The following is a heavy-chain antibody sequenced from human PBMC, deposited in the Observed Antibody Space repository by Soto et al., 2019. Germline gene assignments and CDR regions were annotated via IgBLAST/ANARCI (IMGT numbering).Heavy chain of an antibody. CDR2: IYAGNGDT. Sequence: QVQLVQSGAEVKKPGASVKVSCKASGYTFTNYAIHWVRQAPGQSLEWMGWIYAGNGDTKYSQKFQGRVTISRDTSANTAYMALSSLTSEDTAVYYCARAFAASGTICPNWFDPWGQGTVVTVSS. J-gene: IGHJ5*02. D-gene: IGHD1-7*01. V-gene: IGHV1-3*01. CDR1: GYTFTNYA. CDR3: ARAFAASGTICPNWFDP.